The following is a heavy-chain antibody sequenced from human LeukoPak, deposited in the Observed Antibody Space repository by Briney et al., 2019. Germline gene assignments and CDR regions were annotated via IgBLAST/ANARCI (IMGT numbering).Heavy chain of an antibody. V-gene: IGHV3-21*01. CDR2: ISRTTTYI. CDR1: GFTFSSYG. J-gene: IGHJ6*03. D-gene: IGHD6-13*01. Sequence: GGSLRLSCAASGFTFSSYGMHWVRQAPGKGLEWVSSISRTTTYINYADSVKGRSTISRDNAKNSLYLQMNSLRAEDTALYFCARDATTEPGTVYMDVWGKGTTVTISS. CDR3: ARDATTEPGTVYMDV.